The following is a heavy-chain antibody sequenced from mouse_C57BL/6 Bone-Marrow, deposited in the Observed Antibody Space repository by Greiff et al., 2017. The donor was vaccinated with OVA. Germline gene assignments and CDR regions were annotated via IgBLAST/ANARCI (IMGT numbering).Heavy chain of an antibody. CDR2: ISSGSSTI. Sequence: EVKLVESGGGLVKPGGSLKLSCAASGFTFSDYGMHWVRQAPEKGLEWVAYISSGSSTIYYADTVKGRFTISRDNAKNTLFLQMTSLRSEDTAMYYCARDYYGSRYYYSIDYWGQGTSVTVSS. CDR1: GFTFSDYG. V-gene: IGHV5-17*01. CDR3: ARDYYGSRYYYSIDY. J-gene: IGHJ4*01. D-gene: IGHD1-1*01.